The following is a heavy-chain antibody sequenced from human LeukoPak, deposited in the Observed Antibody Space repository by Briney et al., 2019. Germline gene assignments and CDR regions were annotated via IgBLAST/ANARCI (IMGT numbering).Heavy chain of an antibody. CDR2: ISSRGYT. Sequence: SETLSLTCTVSGSSFSNHWWIWIRQPAGKGLEWIGRISSRGYTNYNPSLKSRVAMSVDTSKNQFSLKLSSVTAADTAVYYCAITGIAVAGFDYWGQGTLVTVSS. D-gene: IGHD6-19*01. CDR3: AITGIAVAGFDY. J-gene: IGHJ4*02. V-gene: IGHV4-4*07. CDR1: GSSFSNHW.